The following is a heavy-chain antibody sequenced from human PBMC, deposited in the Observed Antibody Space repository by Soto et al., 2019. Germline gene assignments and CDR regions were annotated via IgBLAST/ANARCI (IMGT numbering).Heavy chain of an antibody. CDR3: ARSWGYYFDY. CDR2: IYYSGSA. D-gene: IGHD3-16*01. CDR1: GGSISSYY. J-gene: IGHJ4*02. V-gene: IGHV4-59*01. Sequence: QVQLQESGPGLVKPSETLSLTCTVSGGSISSYYWSWIRQPPGKGLEWIGYIYYSGSANYNPSLKSRVTISVDTSKNQFSLKLSSVTAADTAVYYCARSWGYYFDYWGQGTLVTVSS.